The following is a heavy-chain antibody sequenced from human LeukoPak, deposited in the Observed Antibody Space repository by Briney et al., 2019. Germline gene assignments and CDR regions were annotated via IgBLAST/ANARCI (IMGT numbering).Heavy chain of an antibody. D-gene: IGHD3-22*01. J-gene: IGHJ3*02. CDR3: ARAFNYYDSSGYRAFDI. CDR1: GYSFTSYW. V-gene: IGHV5-51*01. Sequence: GESLKISCKGSGYSFTSYWIGWVRQMPGEGLEWMGIIYPGDSDTRYSPSFQGQVTISADKSISTAYLQWSSLKASDTAMYYCARAFNYYDSSGYRAFDIWGQGTMVTVSS. CDR2: IYPGDSDT.